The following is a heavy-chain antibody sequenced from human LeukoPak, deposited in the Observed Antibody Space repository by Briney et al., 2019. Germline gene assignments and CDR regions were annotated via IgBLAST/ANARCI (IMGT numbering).Heavy chain of an antibody. D-gene: IGHD6-13*01. CDR2: LGSSGGEL. CDR3: AKGGRLHYGASWYWRDYTGLDV. J-gene: IGHJ6*02. V-gene: IGHV3-21*01. CDR1: GLSRFW. Sequence: GSLRPSCVASGLSRFWVNWFRHAPRKGLGWGAALGSSGGELSSAVSVKGRVTVSRDTSKSLVYLQMSSLRVDDTALYYWAKGGRLHYGASWYWRDYTGLDVWGQGTTVTVSS.